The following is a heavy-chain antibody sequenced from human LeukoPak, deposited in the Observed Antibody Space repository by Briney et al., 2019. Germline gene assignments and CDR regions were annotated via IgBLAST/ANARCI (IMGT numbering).Heavy chain of an antibody. CDR3: ASYYYDTPLG. V-gene: IGHV4-61*02. J-gene: IGHJ4*02. D-gene: IGHD3-22*01. Sequence: SETLSLTCTVSGGSISSGSFYWSWIRQPAGKALEWIGRIYSSGSTNYNPSLKSRVTISVHTSKNQFSLKLSSVTAADTAVYYCASYYYDTPLGWGQGTLVTVSS. CDR1: GGSISSGSFY. CDR2: IYSSGST.